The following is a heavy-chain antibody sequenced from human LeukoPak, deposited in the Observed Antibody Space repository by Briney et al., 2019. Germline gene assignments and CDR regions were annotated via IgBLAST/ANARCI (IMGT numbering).Heavy chain of an antibody. CDR2: IYHSGST. D-gene: IGHD5-18*01. Sequence: PSGTLSLTCAVSGGSISSSNWWSWVRQPPGKGLEWIGEIYHSGSTNYNPSLKSRVTISVDTSKNQFSLKLSSVTAADTAVYYCARRILPGLRGYLAWGQGTLVTVSS. V-gene: IGHV4-4*02. J-gene: IGHJ5*02. CDR1: GGSISSSNW. CDR3: ARRILPGLRGYLA.